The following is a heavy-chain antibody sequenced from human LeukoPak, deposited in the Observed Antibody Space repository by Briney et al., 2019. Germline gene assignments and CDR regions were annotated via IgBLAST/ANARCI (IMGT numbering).Heavy chain of an antibody. CDR1: GFTVSSNY. J-gene: IGHJ5*02. D-gene: IGHD2-2*01. Sequence: GSLRLSCAASGFTVSSNYMSWVRQAPGKGLEWVSVIYTGGTTYYADSVKGRFTISRDNSKNTLYLQMNSLRAEDTAVYYCAKDMRRNCSSTSCYPFDPWGQGTLVTVSS. CDR2: IYTGGTT. CDR3: AKDMRRNCSSTSCYPFDP. V-gene: IGHV3-53*01.